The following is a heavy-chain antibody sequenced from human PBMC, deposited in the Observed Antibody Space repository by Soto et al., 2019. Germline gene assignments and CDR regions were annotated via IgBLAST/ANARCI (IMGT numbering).Heavy chain of an antibody. D-gene: IGHD1-20*01. CDR3: ARATRITGIVAEIDL. V-gene: IGHV3-30-3*01. CDR1: GFSFSDHA. CDR2: VAHDGTSK. Sequence: PGGSLRLSCAASGFSFSDHAMHWVRRAPGKGLEWVALVAHDGTSKYYAGSVKGRFTISSDKSSNTLFLQMDSLDTEDTAVYYCARATRITGIVAEIDLWGRETMITVSS. J-gene: IGHJ5*02.